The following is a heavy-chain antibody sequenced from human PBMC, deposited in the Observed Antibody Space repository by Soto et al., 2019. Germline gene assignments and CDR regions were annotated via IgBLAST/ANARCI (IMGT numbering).Heavy chain of an antibody. Sequence: ASVRVSCKASGYTFTSYGISWVRQAPGQGLEWMGWISAYNGNTNYAQKLQGRVTMTTDTSTSTAYMELRSLRSDDTAVYYCARRSINSDYYDGSGPMDVWGQGTTVTVPS. CDR3: ARRSINSDYYDGSGPMDV. V-gene: IGHV1-18*01. CDR2: ISAYNGNT. J-gene: IGHJ6*02. CDR1: GYTFTSYG. D-gene: IGHD3-22*01.